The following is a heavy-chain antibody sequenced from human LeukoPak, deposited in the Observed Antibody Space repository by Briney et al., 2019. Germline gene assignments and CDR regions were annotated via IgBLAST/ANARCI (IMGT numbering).Heavy chain of an antibody. V-gene: IGHV1-69*13. CDR2: IIPIFGTA. CDR1: GGTFSSYA. J-gene: IGHJ4*02. Sequence: WASVKVSCKAAGGTFSSYAISWVRQGPGQGLEWMGGIIPIFGTANYAQKFQGRVTITADESTSTAYMELSSLRSEDTAVYYCARERGSYYYGSGTEYWGQGTLVTVSS. D-gene: IGHD3-10*01. CDR3: ARERGSYYYGSGTEY.